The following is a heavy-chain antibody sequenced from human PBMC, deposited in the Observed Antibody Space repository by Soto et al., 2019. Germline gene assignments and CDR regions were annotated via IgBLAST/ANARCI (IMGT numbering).Heavy chain of an antibody. J-gene: IGHJ4*02. CDR3: ARNWNYQATFDY. CDR1: GYTFTNFD. D-gene: IGHD1-7*01. CDR2: MNPNRGNT. V-gene: IGHV1-8*01. Sequence: QVQLVQSGAEVSKPGASVRVSCKASGYTFTNFDINWVRQAPRQGLEWMGWMNPNRGNTGYAQKFQGRVTMTRNTSTNTAYMELSSLRYEDTAVYYCARNWNYQATFDYWGQGTLVTVSS.